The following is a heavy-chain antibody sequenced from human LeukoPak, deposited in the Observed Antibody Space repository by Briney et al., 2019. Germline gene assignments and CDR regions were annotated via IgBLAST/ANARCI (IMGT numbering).Heavy chain of an antibody. CDR1: GFTFSTHS. D-gene: IGHD4-11*01. V-gene: IGHV3-48*04. J-gene: IGHJ5*02. CDR2: ISWSSNTI. Sequence: PGGALRLSCAASGFTFSTHSMNWVRQAPGEGLEWVSFISWSSNTIYYADSVKGRFTISRDNAKNSLYLQMNSLRAEDTAVYYCARRATTERLNYFDPWGQGTQVTVSS. CDR3: ARRATTERLNYFDP.